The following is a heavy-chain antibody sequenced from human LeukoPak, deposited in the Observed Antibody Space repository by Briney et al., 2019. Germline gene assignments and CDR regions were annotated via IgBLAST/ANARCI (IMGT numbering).Heavy chain of an antibody. D-gene: IGHD6-13*01. J-gene: IGHJ4*02. CDR1: GFTFSSYS. Sequence: PGWSLRLSCAASGFTFSSYSMHWVRQAPGKGLDSVAVIWYDGSNKYYADSVKGRFTISRDNSKNTLYLQMNSLRAEDTAVYYCARDPYSSSWYAPSLDYWGQGTLVTVSS. CDR2: IWYDGSNK. V-gene: IGHV3-33*08. CDR3: ARDPYSSSWYAPSLDY.